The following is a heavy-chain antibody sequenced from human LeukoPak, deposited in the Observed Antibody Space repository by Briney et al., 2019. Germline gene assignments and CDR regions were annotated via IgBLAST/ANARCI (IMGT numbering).Heavy chain of an antibody. D-gene: IGHD3-22*01. Sequence: PSETLSLTCTVSGGSISSYYWSWIRQPPGKGLEWIGYIYYSGSTNYNPSLKSRVTISVDTSKNQFSLKLSSVTAADTAVYYCARARPHYYDSSGYYYFDYWGQGTLVTVSS. J-gene: IGHJ4*02. CDR3: ARARPHYYDSSGYYYFDY. V-gene: IGHV4-59*01. CDR1: GGSISSYY. CDR2: IYYSGST.